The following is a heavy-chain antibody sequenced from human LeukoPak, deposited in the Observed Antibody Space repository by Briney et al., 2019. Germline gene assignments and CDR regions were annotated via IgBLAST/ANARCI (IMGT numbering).Heavy chain of an antibody. V-gene: IGHV3-21*01. D-gene: IGHD3-3*01. CDR3: ARDSRYDFWSGSYYFDY. CDR1: GFTFSSYS. CDR2: ISSSSSYI. J-gene: IGHJ4*02. Sequence: GGSLRLSCAASGFTFSSYSMNWVRQAPGKGLEWVSSISSSSSYIYYADSVKGRFTISRDNAKNSLYLQMNSLRAEDTAVYYCARDSRYDFWSGSYYFDYWGQETLVTVSS.